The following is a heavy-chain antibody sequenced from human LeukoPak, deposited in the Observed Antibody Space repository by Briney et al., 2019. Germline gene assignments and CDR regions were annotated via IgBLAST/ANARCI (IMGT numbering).Heavy chain of an antibody. CDR2: ISYDGSNK. V-gene: IGHV3-30*07. Sequence: PGRSLRLSCAASGFTFSSYAMHWVRQAPGKGLEWVAVISYDGSNKYYADSVTGRFTISRDNSKNTLYLQMNSLRAEDTAVYYCAKGIYSSGWSYFDYWGHGTLVTVSS. CDR3: AKGIYSSGWSYFDY. CDR1: GFTFSSYA. D-gene: IGHD6-19*01. J-gene: IGHJ4*01.